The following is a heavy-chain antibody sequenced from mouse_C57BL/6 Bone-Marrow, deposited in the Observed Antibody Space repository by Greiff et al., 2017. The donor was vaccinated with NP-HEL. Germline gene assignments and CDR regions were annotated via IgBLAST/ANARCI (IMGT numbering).Heavy chain of an antibody. CDR3: ARDLDYYSIRGGFDG. V-gene: IGHV1-54*01. D-gene: IGHD2-12*01. CDR2: INPGSGGT. Sequence: QVQLQQSGAELVRPGTSVKVSCKASGYAFTNYLIEWVKQRPGQGLEWIGVINPGSGGTNYNEKFKGKATLTADKSSSNAYMQLSRLTSEDSAVLCGARDLDYYSIRGGFDGWGQGTTLTVSS. J-gene: IGHJ2*01. CDR1: GYAFTNYL.